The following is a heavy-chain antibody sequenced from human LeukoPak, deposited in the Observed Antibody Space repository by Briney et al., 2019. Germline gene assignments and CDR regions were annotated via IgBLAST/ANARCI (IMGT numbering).Heavy chain of an antibody. Sequence: PGGSLRLSCAASGFTLSSYAMSWVRQAPGKGLEWVSAISGSDGSTYYADSVKGRFTISRDNSKNTLYLQMNSLRAEDTAVYYCARLGYDFWSGSDGYFDYWGQGTLVTVSS. CDR2: ISGSDGST. J-gene: IGHJ4*02. V-gene: IGHV3-23*01. CDR1: GFTLSSYA. D-gene: IGHD3-3*01. CDR3: ARLGYDFWSGSDGYFDY.